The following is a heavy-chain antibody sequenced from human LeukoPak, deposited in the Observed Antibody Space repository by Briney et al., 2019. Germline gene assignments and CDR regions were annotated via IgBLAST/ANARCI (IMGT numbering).Heavy chain of an antibody. D-gene: IGHD6-19*01. J-gene: IGHJ4*02. CDR3: ARDVSGFPVSYSSGWYRNRYFDY. V-gene: IGHV1-69*01. CDR2: IIPMYGTT. Sequence: SVKVSCKASGGTFSRYAISWVRQAPGQGLELMGGIIPMYGTTNYAQKFQGRVTITADESTSTAYMELSSLRSEDTALYYCARDVSGFPVSYSSGWYRNRYFDYWGQGTLVTVSS. CDR1: GGTFSRYA.